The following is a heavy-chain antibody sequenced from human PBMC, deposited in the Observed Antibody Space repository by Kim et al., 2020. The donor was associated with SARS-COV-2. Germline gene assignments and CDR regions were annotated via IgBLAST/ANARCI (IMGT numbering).Heavy chain of an antibody. Sequence: NYAQKFQGRVTITADESTSTAYMELSSLRSEDTAVYYCASTIFGVVIFDYWGQGTLVTVSS. V-gene: IGHV1-69*01. D-gene: IGHD3-3*01. CDR3: ASTIFGVVIFDY. J-gene: IGHJ4*02.